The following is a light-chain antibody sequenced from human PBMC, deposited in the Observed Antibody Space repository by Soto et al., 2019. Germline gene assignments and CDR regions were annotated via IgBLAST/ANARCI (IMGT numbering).Light chain of an antibody. CDR1: SSNIGAGYE. CDR3: QSYDSSLSGWV. J-gene: IGLJ3*02. V-gene: IGLV1-40*01. CDR2: GNS. Sequence: QSVLTQPPSVSGSPGQRVTISCTESSSNIGAGYEVHRYQQLPGTAPKLLIYGNSNRPSGVADRFSVSKSGTAASLAITGLQAEDEADYYCQSYDSSLSGWVFGGGTKLTVL.